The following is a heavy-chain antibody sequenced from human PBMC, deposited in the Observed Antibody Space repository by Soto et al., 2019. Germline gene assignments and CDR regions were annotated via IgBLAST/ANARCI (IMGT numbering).Heavy chain of an antibody. Sequence: SETLSLTCAVSGGSISSGNWWSWVRQPPGKGLEWIGEIYHSGSTNYNPSLKSRVTISVDKSKNQFSLKLSSVTAADTAVYYCARLSSWYVDYYSGMDVWGQGTTVTVSS. CDR2: IYHSGST. V-gene: IGHV4-4*02. CDR3: ARLSSWYVDYYSGMDV. CDR1: GGSISSGNW. D-gene: IGHD6-13*01. J-gene: IGHJ6*02.